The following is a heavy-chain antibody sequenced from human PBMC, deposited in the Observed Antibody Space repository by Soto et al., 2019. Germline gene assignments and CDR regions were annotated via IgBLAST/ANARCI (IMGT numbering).Heavy chain of an antibody. CDR1: GGSISSGGYS. J-gene: IGHJ5*02. Sequence: SETLSLTCAVSGGSISSGGYSWSWIRQHPGKGLEWIGYIYYSGFTYYNPSLKSRVTISVDTSKNQFSLKLSSVTAADTAVYYCARSVLPWGQGTLVTVSS. CDR3: ARSVLP. CDR2: IYYSGFT. V-gene: IGHV4-31*02.